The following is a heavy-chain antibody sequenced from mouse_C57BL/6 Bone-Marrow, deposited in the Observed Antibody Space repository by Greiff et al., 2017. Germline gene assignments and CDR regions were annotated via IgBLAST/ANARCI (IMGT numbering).Heavy chain of an antibody. Sequence: EVQLQQSGGGLVKPGGSLKLSCAASGFTFSDYGMHWVRQAPEKGLEWVAYISSGSSIIYYADTVKGRFTISRDNAKNTLFLQMTSLRSEDTAMYYCARPIYYFHAMDYWGQGTSVTVSS. CDR1: GFTFSDYG. V-gene: IGHV5-17*01. J-gene: IGHJ4*01. CDR3: ARPIYYFHAMDY. CDR2: ISSGSSII. D-gene: IGHD1-1*01.